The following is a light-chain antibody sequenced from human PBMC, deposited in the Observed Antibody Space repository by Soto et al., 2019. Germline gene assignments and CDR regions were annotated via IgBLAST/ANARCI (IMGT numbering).Light chain of an antibody. J-gene: IGLJ3*02. Sequence: QSALTQPPSASGSPGRSVTISCTGTSSDVGGYDYVSWFQQHPGKAPKLIIYEVTKRPSGVPVRFSASKSGNTASLTVSGLQAEDEADYYCSSFVAGNNYWVFGGGTKLTVL. CDR3: SSFVAGNNYWV. CDR1: SSDVGGYDY. CDR2: EVT. V-gene: IGLV2-8*01.